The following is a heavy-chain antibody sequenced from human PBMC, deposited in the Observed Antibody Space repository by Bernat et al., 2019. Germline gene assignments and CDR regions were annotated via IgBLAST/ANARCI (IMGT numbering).Heavy chain of an antibody. CDR1: GFTFSSYS. V-gene: IGHV3-48*01. D-gene: IGHD2-15*01. J-gene: IGHJ6*02. CDR3: ARDPCSGGSCPIYYYGMDV. CDR2: ISSSSSTI. Sequence: EVQLVESGGGLVQPGGSLRLSCAASGFTFSSYSMNWVRQAPGKGLEWVSYISSSSSTIYYADSVKGRFTISRDNAKNSLYLQMNSLRAEDTAVYYCARDPCSGGSCPIYYYGMDVWGQGTTVTVSS.